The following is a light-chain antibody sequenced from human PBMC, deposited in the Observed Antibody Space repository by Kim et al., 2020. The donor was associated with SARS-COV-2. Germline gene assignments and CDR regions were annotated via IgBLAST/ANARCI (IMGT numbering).Light chain of an antibody. CDR1: QGIRDY. CDR3: LQHNSYPRT. V-gene: IGKV1-17*03. CDR2: AAS. Sequence: ASVGSEVTVTCRASQGIRDYLAWIKQKPGKVPRRLIYAASSLQSGVPSRFSGIGSGTEFTLTISSLQPEDFATNYCLQHNSYPRTFGGGTKVDIK. J-gene: IGKJ4*01.